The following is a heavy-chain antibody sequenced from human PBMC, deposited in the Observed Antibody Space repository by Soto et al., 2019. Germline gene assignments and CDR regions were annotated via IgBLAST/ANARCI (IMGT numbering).Heavy chain of an antibody. CDR3: ERRGSSHMVVVTVISAMGV. V-gene: IGHV5-51*01. J-gene: IGHJ6*02. CDR2: IFPGASDT. CDR1: GYSFTSYW. D-gene: IGHD2-21*02. Sequence: GESLKISCKGSGYSFTSYWIGWVRQMPGKGLEWMGIIFPGASDTRYSPSFQGQVTISADKSISTAYLQWSSLKDSDTAMYYCERRGSSHMVVVTVISAMGVWGEGAKGNV.